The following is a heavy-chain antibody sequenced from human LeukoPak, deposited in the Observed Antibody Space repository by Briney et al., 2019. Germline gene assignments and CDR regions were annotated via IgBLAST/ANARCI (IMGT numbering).Heavy chain of an antibody. Sequence: GGSLRLSCAASGFTFSSYDMHWVRQAPGKGLEWVSIIGTAGDTYYAGSVEGRFTISRENAKNSLYLQMNSLRAGDTAVYYCARVTGRIAAAGTVASYHDYWGQGTLVTVSS. V-gene: IGHV3-13*01. D-gene: IGHD6-13*01. CDR3: ARVTGRIAAAGTVASYHDY. J-gene: IGHJ4*02. CDR2: IGTAGDT. CDR1: GFTFSSYD.